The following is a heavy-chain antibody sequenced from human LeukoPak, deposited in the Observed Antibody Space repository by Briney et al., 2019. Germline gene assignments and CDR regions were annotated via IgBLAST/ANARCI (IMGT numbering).Heavy chain of an antibody. CDR2: IYYSGST. J-gene: IGHJ4*02. CDR1: GGSISSSSYY. CDR3: ASIDYYDSSGYLDY. D-gene: IGHD3-22*01. Sequence: SETLSLTCTVSGGSISSSSYYWGWIRQPPGKGLEWIGSIYYSGSTYYNPSLKSRVTISVDTSKNQFSLKLSSVTAADTAVYYCASIDYYDSSGYLDYWGQGTLVTVSS. V-gene: IGHV4-39*01.